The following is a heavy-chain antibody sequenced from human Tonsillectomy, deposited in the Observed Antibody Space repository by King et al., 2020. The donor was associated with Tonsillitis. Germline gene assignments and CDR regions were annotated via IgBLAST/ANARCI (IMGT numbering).Heavy chain of an antibody. V-gene: IGHV2-5*01. CDR1: GFSLSTSGVG. J-gene: IGHJ3*02. D-gene: IGHD2-8*01. CDR3: AQIYSTNGVSYDAFDI. CDR2: IYWNDDQ. Sequence: ITLKESGPTLVKPTQTLTLPCTFSGFSLSTSGVGVGWIRQPPGKALEWLALIYWNDDQRYSPSLKSRLTITKDTSKNQVVLTVTNMDPVDTATYYCAQIYSTNGVSYDAFDIWGQGTMVTVSS.